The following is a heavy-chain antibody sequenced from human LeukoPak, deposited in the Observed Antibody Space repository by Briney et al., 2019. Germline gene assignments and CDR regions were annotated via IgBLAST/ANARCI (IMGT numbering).Heavy chain of an antibody. CDR2: ISGDGGST. J-gene: IGHJ4*02. CDR3: AKVQRNYYDSSGYLDY. CDR1: GFTFDDYA. D-gene: IGHD3-22*01. V-gene: IGHV3-43*02. Sequence: GGSLRLSCAASGFTFDDYAMHWVRQAPGKGLEWVSLISGDGGSTYYADSVKGRVTISRNNSKNSPYLQMNSLRTEDTALYYCAKVQRNYYDSSGYLDYWGQGTLVTVPS.